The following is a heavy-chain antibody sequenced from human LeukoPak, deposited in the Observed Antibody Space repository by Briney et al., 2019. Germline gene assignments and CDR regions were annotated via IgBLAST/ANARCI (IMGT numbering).Heavy chain of an antibody. CDR3: ARGTYDSSGIRLDY. CDR2: IYYSGST. D-gene: IGHD3-22*01. J-gene: IGHJ4*02. CDR1: GGSISSYY. V-gene: IGHV4-59*01. Sequence: SETLSLTCTVSGGSISSYYWSWIRQPPGKGLEWIGYIYYSGSTNYNPSLKSRVTISVDTSKNQFSLKLSSVTAADTAVYYCARGTYDSSGIRLDYWGQGTLVTVSS.